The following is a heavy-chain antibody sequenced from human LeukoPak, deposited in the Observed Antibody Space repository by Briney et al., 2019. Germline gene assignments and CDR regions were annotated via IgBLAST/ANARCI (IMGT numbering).Heavy chain of an antibody. J-gene: IGHJ4*02. Sequence: ASVKVSCKASGYTFTSYYMHWVRQAPGQGLEWMGIINPSGGSTNYAQKFQGRVTVTRDTSISTAYMELSSLTSDDTAVYFCARGDYRYGYPNWGEGTLVTVSS. CDR2: INPSGGST. CDR3: ARGDYRYGYPN. V-gene: IGHV1-46*01. D-gene: IGHD5-18*01. CDR1: GYTFTSYY.